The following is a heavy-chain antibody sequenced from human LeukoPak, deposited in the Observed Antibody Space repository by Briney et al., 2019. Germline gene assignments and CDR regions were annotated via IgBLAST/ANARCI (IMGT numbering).Heavy chain of an antibody. CDR3: ARDPCSSTSCYTPFDY. CDR1: GFTFSSYW. V-gene: IGHV3-7*03. Sequence: GGSLRLSCAASGFTFSSYWMSWVRQAPGKGREWVANIKQDGSEKYYMDSVKGRFTISRDNAKNSLYLQMNSLRAEDTAAYYCARDPCSSTSCYTPFDYWGQGTLVTVSS. CDR2: IKQDGSEK. J-gene: IGHJ4*02. D-gene: IGHD2-2*02.